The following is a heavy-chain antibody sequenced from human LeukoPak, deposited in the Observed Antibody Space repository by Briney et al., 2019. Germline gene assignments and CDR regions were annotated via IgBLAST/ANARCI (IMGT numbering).Heavy chain of an antibody. V-gene: IGHV3-23*01. CDR3: AKDDAWGRFQH. Sequence: AVSLTLSGAASRFTFNSFDMNWVRQAPGRGLEWVSSIKPSGDVTYYADSVKVRFTISRDNYKTTVTLQVSSLRVEDTAVYYCAKDDAWGRFQHWGQGTQVSVSS. J-gene: IGHJ1*01. CDR1: RFTFNSFD. D-gene: IGHD3-16*01. CDR2: IKPSGDVT.